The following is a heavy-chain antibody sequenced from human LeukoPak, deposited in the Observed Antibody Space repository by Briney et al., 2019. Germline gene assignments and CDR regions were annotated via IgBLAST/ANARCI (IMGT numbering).Heavy chain of an antibody. Sequence: GGSLRLSCAASGCTFSSYAMSWVRQAPGKGLEWVSAISGSGGSTYYADSVKGRFTISRDKSKNTLYLQMNSLRAEDAAVYYCAKDHRSGGPPFYFDYWGQGTLVTVSS. J-gene: IGHJ4*02. V-gene: IGHV3-23*01. CDR1: GCTFSSYA. CDR2: ISGSGGST. CDR3: AKDHRSGGPPFYFDY.